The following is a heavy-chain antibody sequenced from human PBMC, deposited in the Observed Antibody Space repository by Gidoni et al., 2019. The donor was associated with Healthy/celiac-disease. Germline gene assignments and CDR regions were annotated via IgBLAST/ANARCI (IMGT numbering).Heavy chain of an antibody. V-gene: IGHV3-30*18. CDR3: AKEAAAGTTHFDY. J-gene: IGHJ4*02. CDR2: ISYDGSNK. CDR1: GFTFSSYG. D-gene: IGHD6-13*01. Sequence: QVQLVESGGGVVQPGRSLRLSCAASGFTFSSYGMHWVRQAPGKGLEWVAVISYDGSNKYYADSVKGRFTISRDNSKNTLYLQMNSLRAEDTAVYYCAKEAAAGTTHFDYWGQGTLVTVSS.